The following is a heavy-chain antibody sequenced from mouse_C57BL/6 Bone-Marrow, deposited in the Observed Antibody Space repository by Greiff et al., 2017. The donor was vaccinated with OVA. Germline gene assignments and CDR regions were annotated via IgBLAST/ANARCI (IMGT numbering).Heavy chain of an antibody. Sequence: EVPVVESGGGLVKPGGSLKLSCAASGFTFSSSTISWVRQTPEKRLEWVATLSGGCGNTYYPDSVKGRFPISSDNAKNTLYLQMSSLRSEDTSLYYCSRIQYDGKDYFDYWGQGTTLTVSA. J-gene: IGHJ2*01. CDR3: SRIQYDGKDYFDY. D-gene: IGHD2-14*01. V-gene: IGHV5-9*01. CDR2: LSGGCGNT. CDR1: GFTFSSST.